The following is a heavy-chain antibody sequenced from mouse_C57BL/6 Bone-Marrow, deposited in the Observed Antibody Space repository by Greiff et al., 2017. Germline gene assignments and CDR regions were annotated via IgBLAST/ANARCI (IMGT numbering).Heavy chain of an antibody. CDR1: GYTFTSYW. Sequence: QVQLQQPGAELVMPGASVKLSCKASGYTFTSYWMHWVKQRPGQGLEWIGEIDPSDSYTNYNQKFTGKSTLTVDKSSSTAYMQLSSLTSEDSAVYYCARNWAMDYWGQGTSVTVSS. J-gene: IGHJ4*01. V-gene: IGHV1-69*01. CDR2: IDPSDSYT. D-gene: IGHD4-1*01. CDR3: ARNWAMDY.